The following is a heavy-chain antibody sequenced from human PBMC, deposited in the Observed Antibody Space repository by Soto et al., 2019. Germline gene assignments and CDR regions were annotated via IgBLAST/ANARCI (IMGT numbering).Heavy chain of an antibody. CDR1: GFTFDEFG. Sequence: GGSLRLSCAASGFTFDEFGMSWVRQVPGKGPEWVSSFNWNGNYIHYADSVRGRFTISRDSAKKSLYLEMNSLRAEDTAVYYCARGRKPNYYGSGSYYNGPGNSYGMDVWGQGTTVTVS. J-gene: IGHJ6*02. D-gene: IGHD3-10*01. CDR2: FNWNGNYI. V-gene: IGHV3-20*04. CDR3: ARGRKPNYYGSGSYYNGPGNSYGMDV.